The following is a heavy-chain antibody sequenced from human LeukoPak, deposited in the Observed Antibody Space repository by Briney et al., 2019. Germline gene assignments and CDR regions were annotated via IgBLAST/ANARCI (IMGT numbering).Heavy chain of an antibody. J-gene: IGHJ3*01. Sequence: GGSLRLSCVASGFTLSNNAMAWVRQAPGKGLEWVSALGGSNVRTDYADSVQGRFTISRDNTKNTLYLQMNSLRAEDTAVYYCAKDILRGAFDLWGQGTLVTVS. D-gene: IGHD1-26*01. CDR2: LGGSNVRT. CDR1: GFTLSNNA. CDR3: AKDILRGAFDL. V-gene: IGHV3-23*01.